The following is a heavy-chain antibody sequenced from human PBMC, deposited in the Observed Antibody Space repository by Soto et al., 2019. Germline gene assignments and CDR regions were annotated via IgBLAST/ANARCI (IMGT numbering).Heavy chain of an antibody. J-gene: IGHJ4*02. D-gene: IGHD3-22*01. Sequence: QVKLVQSRTEVKKPGASIKVSCKASGYSFATSGMTWVRQAPGQGLEWMGWIRVYNGNTNYDQNLQDRVTMTTDTSTNTAYLEVRNLRSDDTAVYYCARAGQYYDASGYADWGQGTLVTVSS. CDR1: GYSFATSG. CDR2: IRVYNGNT. V-gene: IGHV1-18*01. CDR3: ARAGQYYDASGYAD.